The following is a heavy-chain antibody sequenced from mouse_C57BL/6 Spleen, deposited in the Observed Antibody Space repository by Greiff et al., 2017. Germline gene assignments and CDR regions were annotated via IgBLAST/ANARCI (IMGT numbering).Heavy chain of an antibody. CDR1: GYAFSSSW. J-gene: IGHJ3*01. CDR3: ARGDSAGRFSY. CDR2: IYPGDGDT. Sequence: VQLQQSGPELVQPGDSVKISCKASGYAFSSSWMNWVKQRPGKGLEWIGRIYPGDGDTNYNGKFKGKATLTADKSSSTAYMQISSLTSEDSAVYFCARGDSAGRFSYWGQGTLVSVSA. V-gene: IGHV1-82*01. D-gene: IGHD3-2*02.